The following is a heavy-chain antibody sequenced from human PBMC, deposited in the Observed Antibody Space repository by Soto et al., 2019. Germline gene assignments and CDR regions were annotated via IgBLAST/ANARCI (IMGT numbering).Heavy chain of an antibody. CDR3: ARGTVFGGNYYYGMDV. D-gene: IGHD3-3*01. J-gene: IGHJ6*02. CDR2: IYHSGST. Sequence: SETLSLTCAVSGGSISSSNWWSWVRQPPGKGLEWIGEIYHSGSTNYNPSLKGRVTISVDKSKNQFSLKLSSVTAADTAVYYCARGTVFGGNYYYGMDVWGQGTTVTVSS. CDR1: GGSISSSNW. V-gene: IGHV4-4*02.